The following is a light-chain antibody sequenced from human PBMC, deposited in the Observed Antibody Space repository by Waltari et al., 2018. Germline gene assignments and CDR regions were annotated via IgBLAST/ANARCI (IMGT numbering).Light chain of an antibody. CDR1: QSVDNTY. J-gene: IGKJ2*01. CDR2: AAS. V-gene: IGKV3-20*01. Sequence: EIVLTQSPVSLSLSPGERAPPSCRASQSVDNTYLAWYQKKPGQAPRLLIFAASSRATGIPDRFSGGGSGTDFTLTISRLEPEDFAVYYCHHYGGSLPNTFGQGTKLEIK. CDR3: HHYGGSLPNT.